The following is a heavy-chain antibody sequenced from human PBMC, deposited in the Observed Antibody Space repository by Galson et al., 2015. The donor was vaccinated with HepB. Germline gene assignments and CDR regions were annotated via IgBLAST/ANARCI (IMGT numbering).Heavy chain of an antibody. V-gene: IGHV3-66*01. CDR1: GFTVSSNY. Sequence: SLRLSCAASGFTVSSNYMSWVRQAPGKGLEWVSVIYSGGSTYYADSVKGRFTISRDNSKNTLYLQMNSLRAEDTAVYYCARDDYGDYGPRDYYYYYGMDVWGQGTTVTVSS. J-gene: IGHJ6*02. D-gene: IGHD4-17*01. CDR3: ARDDYGDYGPRDYYYYYGMDV. CDR2: IYSGGST.